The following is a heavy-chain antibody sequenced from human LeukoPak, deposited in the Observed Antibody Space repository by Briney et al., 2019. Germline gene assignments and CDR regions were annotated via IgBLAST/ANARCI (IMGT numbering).Heavy chain of an antibody. Sequence: SETLSLTCTVSGGSISSYYWSWIRQPPGKGLEWIGYIYYSGSTNYNPSLKSRVTISVDTSKNQFSLKLSSVTAADTAVYYCGTYDYGDYGPPMHDYWGQGTLVTVSS. J-gene: IGHJ4*02. CDR3: GTYDYGDYGPPMHDY. CDR2: IYYSGST. CDR1: GGSISSYY. D-gene: IGHD4-17*01. V-gene: IGHV4-59*12.